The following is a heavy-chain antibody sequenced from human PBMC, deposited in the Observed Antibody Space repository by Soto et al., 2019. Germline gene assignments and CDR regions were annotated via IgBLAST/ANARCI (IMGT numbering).Heavy chain of an antibody. V-gene: IGHV2-5*01. D-gene: IGHD2-15*01. CDR2: IYWNDDK. CDR1: GFSLSTSGVG. J-gene: IGHJ5*02. Sequence: QITLKESGPTLVNPTQTLTLTCTFSGFSLSTSGVGVGWIRQPPGKALEWLALIYWNDDKRYSPSLTSRLTTTKQTSKNQVVLTITNMDPVDTATYYSAHRRGVRATQRYNWFDPWGQGTLVTVSS. CDR3: AHRRGVRATQRYNWFDP.